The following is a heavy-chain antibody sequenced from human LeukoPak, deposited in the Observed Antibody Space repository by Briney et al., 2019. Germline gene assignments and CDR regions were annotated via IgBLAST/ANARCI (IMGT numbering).Heavy chain of an antibody. CDR2: ISHDGINT. D-gene: IGHD6-13*01. CDR3: ARGGPGASIVEGSWWFDL. Sequence: GGSLRLSCAASGFTFRSYGMHWVRQAPGKGLEWLAVISHDGINTHYVDPVKGRFTISRDNFKNTLYLDMSSLTVEATAIYYCARGGPGASIVEGSWWFDLWGRAALVTVPS. CDR1: GFTFRSYG. J-gene: IGHJ5*02. V-gene: IGHV3-30*03.